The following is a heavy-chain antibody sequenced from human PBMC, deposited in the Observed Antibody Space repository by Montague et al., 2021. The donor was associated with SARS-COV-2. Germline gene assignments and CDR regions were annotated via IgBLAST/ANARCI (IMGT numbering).Heavy chain of an antibody. CDR3: AKGAFSYGINIMDS. D-gene: IGHD2-21*01. Sequence: SRSLSLSASGFRSIGYSMSWVRQTPGKGLELVSALRGSDGATFYADSVNGHFTISRDTSKNTLFLQMISLRADDSALYYCAKGAFSYGINIMDSWGQGTLVTVSS. CDR2: LRGSDGAT. CDR1: GFRSIGYS. V-gene: IGHV3-23*01. J-gene: IGHJ4*02.